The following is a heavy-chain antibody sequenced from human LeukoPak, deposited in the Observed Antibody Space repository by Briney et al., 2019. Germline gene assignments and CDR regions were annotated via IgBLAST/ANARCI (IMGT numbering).Heavy chain of an antibody. Sequence: GGSLRLSCAASGFTFSSFSMSWVRLAPEKGLEWVSAISGDGGTTYYADSVKGRFSISRDNSKNTLYLQMNSLRAEDTAVYYCAKDRKAWGQGTLVTVSS. J-gene: IGHJ5*02. CDR3: AKDRKA. CDR2: ISGDGGTT. CDR1: GFTFSSFS. V-gene: IGHV3-23*01.